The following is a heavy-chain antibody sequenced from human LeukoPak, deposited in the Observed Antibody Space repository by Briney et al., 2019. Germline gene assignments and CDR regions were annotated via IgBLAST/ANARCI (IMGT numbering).Heavy chain of an antibody. D-gene: IGHD6-19*01. CDR3: ARGIVVAGSVDY. V-gene: IGHV3-66*01. CDR1: GFTVSSNY. Sequence: PGGSLRLSCIASGFTVSSNYMGWGRQAPGKGLEWVSVIYSGGRTYYADSVKGRFTISRDNSKNSLYLQMNSLRVEDTAVYYCARGIVVAGSVDYWGQGTLVTVSS. CDR2: IYSGGRT. J-gene: IGHJ4*02.